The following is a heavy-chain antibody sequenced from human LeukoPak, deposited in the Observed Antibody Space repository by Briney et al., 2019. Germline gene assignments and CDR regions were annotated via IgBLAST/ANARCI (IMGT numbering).Heavy chain of an antibody. D-gene: IGHD3-3*01. CDR2: ISGSGSST. CDR1: GFTFSNYA. J-gene: IGHJ5*02. CDR3: ARDRITIFGGGEGSDP. Sequence: GGSLRLSCVASGFTFSNYAMTWVRQAPGKGLEWVSTISGSGSSTYYADSVKGRFTISRDNSKNTLYLQMNSLRAEDTAVYYCARDRITIFGGGEGSDPWGQGTLVTVSS. V-gene: IGHV3-23*01.